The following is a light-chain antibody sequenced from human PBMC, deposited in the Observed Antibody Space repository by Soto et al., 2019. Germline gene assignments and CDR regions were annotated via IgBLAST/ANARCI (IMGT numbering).Light chain of an antibody. J-gene: IGKJ1*01. CDR2: GAS. V-gene: IGKV3-20*01. CDR3: QQYGLSRT. CDR1: QTINNRF. Sequence: EIVLTQSPGTLSLSPGDRATLSCRASQTINNRFLAWYQQRPGQAPRLLIYGASSRATGIPDRFSGSGSGTEFSLTISRLEPEDFAVYYCQQYGLSRTFGQGTKVDIK.